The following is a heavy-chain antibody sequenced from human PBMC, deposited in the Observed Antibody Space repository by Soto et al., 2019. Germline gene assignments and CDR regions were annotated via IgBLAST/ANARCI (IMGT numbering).Heavy chain of an antibody. J-gene: IGHJ4*02. CDR3: ASSRGGYFDN. CDR1: GGSISSYY. CDR2: IYYSGST. V-gene: IGHV4-59*08. D-gene: IGHD3-10*01. Sequence: SETLSLTCTVSGGSISSYYWSWIRQPPGKGLEWIGYIYYSGSTNYNPSLKSRLTISLDTSKNQFSLKPSSVTAADTAVYYCASSRGGYFDNWGQGTLVTVSS.